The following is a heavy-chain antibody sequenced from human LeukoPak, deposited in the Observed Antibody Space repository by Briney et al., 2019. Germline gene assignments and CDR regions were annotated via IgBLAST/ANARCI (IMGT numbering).Heavy chain of an antibody. J-gene: IGHJ4*02. D-gene: IGHD3-22*01. CDR1: GGSISSGDYY. CDR2: IYYSGST. V-gene: IGHV4-30-4*01. CDR3: ARGFYDSSGYYGYGY. Sequence: PSETLSLTCTVSGGSISSGDYYWSWIRQPPGKGLEWIGYIYYSGSTYYNPSLKSRVTISVDTSKNQFSLKLSSVTAADTAVYYCARGFYDSSGYYGYGYWGQGTLVTVSS.